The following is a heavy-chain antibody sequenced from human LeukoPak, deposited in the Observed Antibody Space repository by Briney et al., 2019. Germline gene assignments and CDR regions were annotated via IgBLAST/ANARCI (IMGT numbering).Heavy chain of an antibody. CDR2: IIPIFGTA. CDR3: ARGVSGYQGYYNMDV. D-gene: IGHD3-22*01. CDR1: GGTFSSYA. Sequence: SVKVSCKASGGTFSSYAINWVRQAPGQGLEWVGRIIPIFGTANCAQKFQGRVTITTDESTSTAYMELSSLRSEDTAVYYCARGVSGYQGYYNMDVWDKGTTVTVSS. J-gene: IGHJ6*03. V-gene: IGHV1-69*05.